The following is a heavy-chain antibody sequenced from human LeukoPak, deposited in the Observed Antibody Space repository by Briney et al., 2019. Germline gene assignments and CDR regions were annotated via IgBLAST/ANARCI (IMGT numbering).Heavy chain of an antibody. V-gene: IGHV3-48*03. Sequence: PGGSLRLSCAATGFIFCSFEMNWVRQGPGKGLEWVSYIGSSGSTIYADSVKGRFSISRDNAKNSLHLEMNSLRAEDTAVYYCGRGGYCNGGTCYSLNAFDIWGQGTMVTVSS. J-gene: IGHJ3*02. CDR1: GFIFCSFE. D-gene: IGHD2-15*01. CDR2: IGSSGSTI. CDR3: GRGGYCNGGTCYSLNAFDI.